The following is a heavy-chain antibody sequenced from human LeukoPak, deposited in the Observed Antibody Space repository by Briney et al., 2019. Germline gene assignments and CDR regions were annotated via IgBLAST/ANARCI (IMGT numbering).Heavy chain of an antibody. Sequence: ASVKVSCKASGYTFTSYGISWVRQAPGQGREWMEWISAYNGNTNYAQKLQGRVTMTTDTSTSTAYMELRSLRSDDTAVYYCARVGGDYDYYYYYYMDVWGKGTTVTVSS. CDR2: ISAYNGNT. V-gene: IGHV1-18*01. CDR1: GYTFTSYG. D-gene: IGHD2-21*02. J-gene: IGHJ6*03. CDR3: ARVGGDYDYYYYYYMDV.